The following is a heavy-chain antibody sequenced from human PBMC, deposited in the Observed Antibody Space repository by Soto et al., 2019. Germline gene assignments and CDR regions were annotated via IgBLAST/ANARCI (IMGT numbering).Heavy chain of an antibody. D-gene: IGHD3-22*01. V-gene: IGHV1-2*02. CDR1: GYTFTGYY. Sequence: ASVKVSCKASGYTFTGYYMHWVRQAPGLGLEWMGWINPNSGGTNYAQKFQGRVTMTRDTSISTAYMELGRLRSDDTSVYYCARDWSSGYWSFWGQGTLVTVSS. CDR2: INPNSGGT. J-gene: IGHJ4*02. CDR3: ARDWSSGYWSF.